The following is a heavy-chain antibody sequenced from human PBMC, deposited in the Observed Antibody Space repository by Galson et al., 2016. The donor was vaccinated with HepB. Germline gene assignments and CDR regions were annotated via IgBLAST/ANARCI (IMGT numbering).Heavy chain of an antibody. V-gene: IGHV1-2*02. D-gene: IGHD2-21*02. CDR3: ASWQVTDTIFDY. CDR2: INPNSGGT. CDR1: GYTFTGYY. Sequence: SVKVSCKASGYTFTGYYMHWVRQAPGQGLEWMGWINPNSGGTNYEQKCQGRVTMTRDTSISTAYMELSRLRSDDTAVYYCASWQVTDTIFDYWGQGTLVTVSS. J-gene: IGHJ4*02.